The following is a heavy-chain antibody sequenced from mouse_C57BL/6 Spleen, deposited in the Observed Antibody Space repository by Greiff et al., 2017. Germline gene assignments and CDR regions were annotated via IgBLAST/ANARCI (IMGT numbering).Heavy chain of an antibody. CDR1: GYTFTSYW. D-gene: IGHD4-1*01. J-gene: IGHJ1*03. Sequence: EVQLQQSGTVLARPGASVKMSCKTSGYTFTSYWMHWVKQRPGQGLEWIGAIYPGNSDTSYNQKFKGKAKLTAVTSASTAYMELSSLTNEDSAVYYCTREPRLGRVGYFDVWGTGTTVTVSS. V-gene: IGHV1-5*01. CDR2: IYPGNSDT. CDR3: TREPRLGRVGYFDV.